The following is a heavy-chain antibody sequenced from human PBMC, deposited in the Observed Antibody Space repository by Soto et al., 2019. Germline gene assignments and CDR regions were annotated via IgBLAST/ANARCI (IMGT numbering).Heavy chain of an antibody. CDR2: IDPSDSYT. CDR3: ARRYPPLHYYYYGMDV. Sequence: PGEALKISCKGSGYSFTSYWISWVRQIPWKGLEWMGRIDPSDSYTNYSPSFQGHVTISADKSISTAYLQWGSLKASDTAMYYCARRYPPLHYYYYGMDVWGQGTTVTVSS. V-gene: IGHV5-10-1*01. CDR1: GYSFTSYW. J-gene: IGHJ6*02. D-gene: IGHD2-2*02.